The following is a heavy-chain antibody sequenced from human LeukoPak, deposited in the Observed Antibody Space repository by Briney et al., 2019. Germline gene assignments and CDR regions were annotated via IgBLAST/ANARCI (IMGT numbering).Heavy chain of an antibody. CDR2: IYPGDSDT. J-gene: IGHJ3*02. CDR1: GYSFTSYW. Sequence: GESLKISCKGSGYSFTSYWIGWVRQMPGKGLEWMGIIYPGDSDTRYSPSFQGQVTISVDKSISTAYLQWSSLKASDTAMYYCARDCGGDCYSAEDAFDIWGPRDNGHRLF. D-gene: IGHD2-21*02. V-gene: IGHV5-51*01. CDR3: ARDCGGDCYSAEDAFDI.